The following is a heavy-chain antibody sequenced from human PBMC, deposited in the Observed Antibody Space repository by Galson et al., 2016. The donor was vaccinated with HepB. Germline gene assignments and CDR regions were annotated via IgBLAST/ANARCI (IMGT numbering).Heavy chain of an antibody. J-gene: IGHJ4*02. CDR1: GFTLSVYW. Sequence: SLRLSCAASGFTLSVYWMHWVRQAPGRGLEWVSRINPDASTINYADSVRGRFTISRDNAKSTLYLQMNSLRVEDTAVYYCTRGGLDPVDYWGQGTLVTVSS. CDR2: INPDASTI. D-gene: IGHD3/OR15-3a*01. V-gene: IGHV3-74*01. CDR3: TRGGLDPVDY.